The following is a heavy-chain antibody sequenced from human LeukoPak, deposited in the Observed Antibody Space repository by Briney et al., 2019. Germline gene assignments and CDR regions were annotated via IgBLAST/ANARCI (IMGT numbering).Heavy chain of an antibody. J-gene: IGHJ4*02. D-gene: IGHD5-12*01. CDR3: ARDPSNDSGYDPRHY. Sequence: GGSLRLSCAASGFTFSSYSMNWVRQAPGKGLEWVSSISSSNSYIYYADSVKGRFTISRDNAKNSLYLQMNSLRAGDTAVYYCARDPSNDSGYDPRHYWGQGTLVTVSS. V-gene: IGHV3-21*01. CDR1: GFTFSSYS. CDR2: ISSSNSYI.